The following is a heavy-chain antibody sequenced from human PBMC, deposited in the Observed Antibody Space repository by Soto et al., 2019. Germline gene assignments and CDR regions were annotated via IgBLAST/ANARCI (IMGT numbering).Heavy chain of an antibody. CDR3: ASAPTYYDFWSGRNQFLSYFAS. J-gene: IGHJ4*02. CDR2: INHSGST. D-gene: IGHD3-3*01. Sequence: QVQLQQWGAGLLNSSETLSLTCAVYGGSFSGYYWSWIRQPPGKGLEWIGEINHSGSTNSNPSLKSRVTIPVDKSKNQFSLKLGSVTAADTAVYFCASAPTYYDFWSGRNQFLSYFASWGQGTLVTVSS. CDR1: GGSFSGYY. V-gene: IGHV4-34*01.